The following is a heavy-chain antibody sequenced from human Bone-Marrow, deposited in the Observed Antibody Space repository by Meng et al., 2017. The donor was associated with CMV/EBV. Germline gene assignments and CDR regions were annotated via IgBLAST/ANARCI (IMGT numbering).Heavy chain of an antibody. CDR3: ALEEVVYYYYGMDV. V-gene: IGHV3-20*04. Sequence: GESLKISCAASGFTFDDYGMSWVRQAPGKGLEWVSGINWNGGSTGYADSVKGRFTISRDNAKNSLYLQMNSLRAEDTALYYCALEEVVYYYYGMDVWGQGTTVTVSS. J-gene: IGHJ6*02. D-gene: IGHD1-1*01. CDR2: INWNGGST. CDR1: GFTFDDYG.